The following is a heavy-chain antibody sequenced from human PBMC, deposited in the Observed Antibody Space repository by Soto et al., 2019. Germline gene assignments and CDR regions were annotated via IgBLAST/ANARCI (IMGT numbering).Heavy chain of an antibody. J-gene: IGHJ6*02. D-gene: IGHD3-3*01. V-gene: IGHV1-2*04. CDR3: ARDWERFTIFGVVSLPYGMDV. CDR2: INPNSGGT. Sequence: QVQLVQSGAEVKKPGASVKVSCKASGYTFTGYYMHWVRQAPGQGLEWMGWINPNSGGTNYAQKFQGWVTMTRDTSISTAYMELSRLRSDDTAVYYCARDWERFTIFGVVSLPYGMDVWGQGTTVTVSS. CDR1: GYTFTGYY.